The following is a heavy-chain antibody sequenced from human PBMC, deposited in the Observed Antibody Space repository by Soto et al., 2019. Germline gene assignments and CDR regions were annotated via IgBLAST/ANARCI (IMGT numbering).Heavy chain of an antibody. J-gene: IGHJ6*02. Sequence: EVQLVESGGGLVQPGGSLRLSCGVSGFTISTYWMSWVRRTPGKGLEWVGNINQGGSENFYAGSVRGRFSIYRDNARNTVYLQMKSLRAADTAVYFCARDRGNGYYGQDTWGMDVWGQGTTVTVSS. CDR1: GFTISTYW. CDR2: INQGGSEN. CDR3: ARDRGNGYYGQDTWGMDV. V-gene: IGHV3-7*05. D-gene: IGHD3-22*01.